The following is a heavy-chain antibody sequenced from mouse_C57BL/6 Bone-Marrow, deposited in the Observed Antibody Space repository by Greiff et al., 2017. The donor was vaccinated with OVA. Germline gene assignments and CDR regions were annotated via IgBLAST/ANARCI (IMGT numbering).Heavy chain of an antibody. CDR3: ARSVWLGYYAMDY. D-gene: IGHD2-10*02. Sequence: QVQLQQSGAELARPGASVKLSCKASGYTFTSYGISWVKQSTGQGLEWIGEIYPRSGNTYYNEKFKGKATLTADKSSSTAYMELRSLTSEDSAVYFCARSVWLGYYAMDYWGQGTSVTVSS. V-gene: IGHV1-81*01. CDR2: IYPRSGNT. CDR1: GYTFTSYG. J-gene: IGHJ4*01.